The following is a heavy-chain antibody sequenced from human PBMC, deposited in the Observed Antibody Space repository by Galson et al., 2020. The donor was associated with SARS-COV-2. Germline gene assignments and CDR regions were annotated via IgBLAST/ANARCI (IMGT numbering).Heavy chain of an antibody. CDR3: ARGGGPTVRVLFHLDY. CDR1: GYTFTGYY. Sequence: ASVKVSCKASGYTFTGYYIHWVRRAPRQGLEWLGWINPDSGDTDSAQKFQGRVTMTRDSSIYTAYMDLGGLRSDDTAIYYCARGGGPTVRVLFHLDYWGQGTPVTVSS. CDR2: INPDSGDT. J-gene: IGHJ4*02. D-gene: IGHD3-10*01. V-gene: IGHV1-2*02.